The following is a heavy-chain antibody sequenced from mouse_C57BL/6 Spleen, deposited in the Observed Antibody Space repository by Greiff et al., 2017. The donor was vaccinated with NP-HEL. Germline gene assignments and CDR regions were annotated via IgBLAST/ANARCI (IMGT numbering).Heavy chain of an antibody. CDR1: GYAFSSSW. Sequence: QVQLKQSGPELVKPGASVKISCKASGYAFSSSWMNWVKQRPGKGLEWIGRIYPGDGDTNYNGKFKGKATLTADKSSSTAYMQRSSLTSEDAAVYFCARDYYGSSYAMDYWGQGTSVTVSS. CDR3: ARDYYGSSYAMDY. CDR2: IYPGDGDT. J-gene: IGHJ4*01. D-gene: IGHD1-1*01. V-gene: IGHV1-82*01.